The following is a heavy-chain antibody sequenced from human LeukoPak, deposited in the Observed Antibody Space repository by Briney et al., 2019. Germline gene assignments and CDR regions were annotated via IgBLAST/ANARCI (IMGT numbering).Heavy chain of an antibody. V-gene: IGHV4-34*01. J-gene: IGHJ3*02. Sequence: SETLSLTCAVYGGSFSGYYWSWIRQPPGKGLEWIGEINHSGSTNYSPSLKSRVTISVDTSKNQFSLKLSSVTAADTAVYYCARDPPFSFGAFDIWGQGTMVTVSS. CDR2: INHSGST. D-gene: IGHD3-3*01. CDR1: GGSFSGYY. CDR3: ARDPPFSFGAFDI.